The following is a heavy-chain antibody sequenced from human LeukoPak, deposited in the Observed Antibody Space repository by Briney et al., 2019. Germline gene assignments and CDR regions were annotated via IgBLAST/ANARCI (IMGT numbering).Heavy chain of an antibody. CDR1: GFTFSNCA. J-gene: IGHJ3*02. V-gene: IGHV3-23*01. CDR2: IGGGGVSS. Sequence: GGSLRLSCAASGFTFSNCAMSWVRQAPGKGLEWVSVIGGGGVSSYFADSVKGRFTISRDNSKDTLYLQMNSLRAEDTAVYYCARGGYSSGQRNFAFDIWGQGTMVTVSS. CDR3: ARGGYSSGQRNFAFDI. D-gene: IGHD6-19*01.